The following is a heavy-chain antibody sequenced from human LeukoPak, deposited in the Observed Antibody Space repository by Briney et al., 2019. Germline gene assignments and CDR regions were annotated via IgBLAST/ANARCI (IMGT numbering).Heavy chain of an antibody. Sequence: ASVKVSCKASGYTFTGYYMHWVRQAPGQGLEWMGWINPNSGGTNYAQKFQGRVTMTRDTSISTAYKELSRLRSDDTAVYYCARDRGIDYYGSGSYYRHYYYYMDVWGKGTTVTVSS. J-gene: IGHJ6*03. CDR3: ARDRGIDYYGSGSYYRHYYYYMDV. CDR1: GYTFTGYY. CDR2: INPNSGGT. D-gene: IGHD3-10*01. V-gene: IGHV1-2*02.